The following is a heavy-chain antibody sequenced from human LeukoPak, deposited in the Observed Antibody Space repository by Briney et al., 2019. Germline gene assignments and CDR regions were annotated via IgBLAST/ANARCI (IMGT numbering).Heavy chain of an antibody. CDR1: GFTFSSYA. Sequence: PGGSLRLSCAASGFTFSSYAIHWVRQAPGKGLEWVAVISYDGSNKYYADSVKGRFTISRDNSKNTLYLQMNSLRAEDTAVYYCASEIIFGSFDYWGQGTLVTVSS. CDR2: ISYDGSNK. D-gene: IGHD3-3*01. V-gene: IGHV3-30*04. CDR3: ASEIIFGSFDY. J-gene: IGHJ4*02.